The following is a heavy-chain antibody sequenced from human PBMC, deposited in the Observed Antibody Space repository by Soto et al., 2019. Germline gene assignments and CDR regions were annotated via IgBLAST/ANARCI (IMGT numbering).Heavy chain of an antibody. V-gene: IGHV4-31*03. CDR2: IYYSGDT. Sequence: QVQLQESGPGLVKPSQTLSLTCTVSGGSVSSGGQYWSWIRQHPGKGLEWIGNIYYSGDTFYNPSLSSRITISVDMSRNQFSLSLSSVTAADTAVYYCARRNPRFYCGLWGRGTLLTVSS. CDR3: ARRNPRFYCGL. J-gene: IGHJ2*01. CDR1: GGSVSSGGQY. D-gene: IGHD4-17*01.